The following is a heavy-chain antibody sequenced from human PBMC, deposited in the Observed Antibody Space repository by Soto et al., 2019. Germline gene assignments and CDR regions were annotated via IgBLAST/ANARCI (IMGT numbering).Heavy chain of an antibody. Sequence: QLQLQESGPGLVKPSETLSLTCTVSGGSISSSSYYWGWIRQPPGKGLEWIGSIYYSGSTYYNPSLKVRVTISVDTSKNQFSLKLSSVTAADTAVYYCARRGYSSSWSNWYFDLWGRGTLVTVSS. J-gene: IGHJ2*01. V-gene: IGHV4-39*01. CDR1: GGSISSSSYY. CDR3: ARRGYSSSWSNWYFDL. CDR2: IYYSGST. D-gene: IGHD6-13*01.